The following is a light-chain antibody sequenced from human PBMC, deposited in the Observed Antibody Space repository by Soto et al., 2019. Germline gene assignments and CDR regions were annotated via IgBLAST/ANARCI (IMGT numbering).Light chain of an antibody. Sequence: DIQMTQSPSSVSASVGDRVTITCRASQVINNWLAWYQQKPGKAPNLLIYAASTLQTGVPSRFNGSGTGTHFTLTINSLQPEDFATCYRQQANSFPFTFGPGTKVDIK. V-gene: IGKV1-12*02. J-gene: IGKJ3*01. CDR1: QVINNW. CDR2: AAS. CDR3: QQANSFPFT.